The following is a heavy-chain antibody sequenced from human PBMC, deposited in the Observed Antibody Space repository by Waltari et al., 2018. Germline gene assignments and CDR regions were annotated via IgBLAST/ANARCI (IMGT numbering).Heavy chain of an antibody. D-gene: IGHD2-21*02. CDR1: GFTFSTYW. Sequence: EVQLVESGGGLVQPGGSLRLSCAASGFTFSTYWMFWVRQAPGKGLVWVSRINSDGRSTNYADSVKGRFTISRDNAKDTLYLQLNSLRAEDTAVYYCVRDGGNFGYYYMDVWGKGTTVTVSS. CDR3: VRDGGNFGYYYMDV. J-gene: IGHJ6*03. V-gene: IGHV3-74*01. CDR2: INSDGRST.